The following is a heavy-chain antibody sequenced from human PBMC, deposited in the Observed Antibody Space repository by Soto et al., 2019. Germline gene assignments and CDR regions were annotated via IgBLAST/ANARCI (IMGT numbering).Heavy chain of an antibody. CDR3: TKDKWEVSYYFDY. CDR2: ISWNTGSI. J-gene: IGHJ4*02. Sequence: EVQLVESGGGLVQPGRSLRLFCAASGFTFADYAMHWIRKAPGKGLEWVSGISWNTGSIGYADSVKGRFTISRDNAKNSLYLQMNSLRAEDTALYYCTKDKWEVSYYFDYWGQGTLVTVSS. V-gene: IGHV3-9*01. D-gene: IGHD3-16*02. CDR1: GFTFADYA.